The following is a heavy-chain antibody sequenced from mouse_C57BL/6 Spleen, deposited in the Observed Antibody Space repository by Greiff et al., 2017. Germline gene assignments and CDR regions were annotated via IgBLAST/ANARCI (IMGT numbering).Heavy chain of an antibody. CDR2: IRSKSSNYAT. J-gene: IGHJ1*03. CDR3: VRDYYGSSWWYFDV. Sequence: VQGVESGGGLVQPKGSLKLSCAASGFTFNTYAMHWVRQAPGKGLEWVARIRSKSSNYATYYADSVKDRFTISRDDSQSMLYLQMNNLKTEDTAMYYCVRDYYGSSWWYFDVWGTGTTVTVSS. V-gene: IGHV10-3*01. D-gene: IGHD1-1*01. CDR1: GFTFNTYA.